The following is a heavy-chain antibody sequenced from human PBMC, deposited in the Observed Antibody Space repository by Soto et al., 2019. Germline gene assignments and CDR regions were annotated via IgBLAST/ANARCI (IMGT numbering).Heavy chain of an antibody. V-gene: IGHV1-18*01. Sequence: ASVKVSCKASGYTFSSYFISWVRQAPGQGLEWMGWISAYNGNTNYAQNLQGRVTMTTDTSTSTAYMELSSLRSEDTAVYYCARGYYDSSGYYRPGDYYYGMDVWGQGTTVTVSS. J-gene: IGHJ6*02. CDR3: ARGYYDSSGYYRPGDYYYGMDV. CDR2: ISAYNGNT. D-gene: IGHD3-22*01. CDR1: GYTFSSYF.